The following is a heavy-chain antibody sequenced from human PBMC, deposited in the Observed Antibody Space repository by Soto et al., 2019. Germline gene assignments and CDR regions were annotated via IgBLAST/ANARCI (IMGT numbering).Heavy chain of an antibody. CDR3: ARGGTGAYSSGRYDY. D-gene: IGHD6-19*01. CDR1: GYTFNIYG. CDR2: ISGYNGNT. J-gene: IGHJ4*02. Sequence: QVQLVQSGAEVKKPGASVMLSCKASGYTFNIYGISWVRQAPGQGLEWMGWISGYNGNTNYAHQLQGRVTVTTDKSTRTAYMEPRSLRSDDTAVYYCARGGTGAYSSGRYDYWGQGTLVTVSS. V-gene: IGHV1-18*04.